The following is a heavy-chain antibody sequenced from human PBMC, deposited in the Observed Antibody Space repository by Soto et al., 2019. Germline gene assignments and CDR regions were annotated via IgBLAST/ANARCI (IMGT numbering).Heavy chain of an antibody. D-gene: IGHD2-2*01. Sequence: QVQLVQSGVEVKKPGASVKVACKASGYTFTSYGISWVRQAPGQGLEWMGWISAYNGNTNYAQELQGRVTMTTDTSTSTAYMELRSLRSDDTAVYYCARASIALIPAARFDYWGQGTLVTVSS. V-gene: IGHV1-18*01. CDR2: ISAYNGNT. CDR1: GYTFTSYG. J-gene: IGHJ4*02. CDR3: ARASIALIPAARFDY.